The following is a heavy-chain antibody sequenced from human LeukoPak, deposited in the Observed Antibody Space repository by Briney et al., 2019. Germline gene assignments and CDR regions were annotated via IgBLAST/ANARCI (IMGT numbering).Heavy chain of an antibody. CDR2: IYHSGST. J-gene: IGHJ6*02. D-gene: IGHD2-21*02. CDR3: ARGGGDWGWNV. Sequence: PSETLSLTCTVSGYSISSGYYWGWIRQPPGKGLEWIGSIYHSGSTYYNPSLKSRVTISVDTSKNQFSLKLSSVTAADTAVYYCARGGGDWGWNVWGQGTTVTVSS. CDR1: GYSISSGYY. V-gene: IGHV4-38-2*02.